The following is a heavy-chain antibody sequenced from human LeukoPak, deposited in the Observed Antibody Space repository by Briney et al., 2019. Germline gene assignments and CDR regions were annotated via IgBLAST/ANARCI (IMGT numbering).Heavy chain of an antibody. CDR3: ARGGYNWNYGGFNFDY. Sequence: GGSLRLSCAASGFTFSSYWMHWGRQAPGKGLMWVSRINSDGSSTSYADSVKGRFTISRDNAKNSLYLQMNSLRAEDTAVYYCARGGYNWNYGGFNFDYWGQGTLVTVSS. J-gene: IGHJ4*02. CDR2: INSDGSST. CDR1: GFTFSSYW. V-gene: IGHV3-74*01. D-gene: IGHD1-7*01.